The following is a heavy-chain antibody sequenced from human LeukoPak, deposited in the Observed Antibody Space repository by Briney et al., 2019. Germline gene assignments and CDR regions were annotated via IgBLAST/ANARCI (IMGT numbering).Heavy chain of an antibody. CDR2: INANSGGT. Sequence: ASVKVSCKASGYTFTSYYMHWVRQAPGQGLEWMGWINANSGGTKYAQNFQGRVTMTRDTSISTAYMELSRLRSDDTAVYYCARYSTTWNYFDPWGQGTLVTVSS. CDR1: GYTFTSYY. D-gene: IGHD6-13*01. CDR3: ARYSTTWNYFDP. V-gene: IGHV1-2*02. J-gene: IGHJ5*02.